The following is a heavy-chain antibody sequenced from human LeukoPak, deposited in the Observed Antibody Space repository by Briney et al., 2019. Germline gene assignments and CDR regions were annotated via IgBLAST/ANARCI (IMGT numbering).Heavy chain of an antibody. CDR1: GYTFTSYG. D-gene: IGHD3-22*01. CDR2: ISAYNGNT. V-gene: IGHV1-18*01. Sequence: ASVKVSCKASGYTFTSYGISWVRQAPGQGLEWMGWISAYNGNTNYAQKLQGRVTMTTDTSTSTAYMELRSLRSDDTAVYYCARATYYYDSSAQGGFDHWGQGTLATVSS. CDR3: ARATYYYDSSAQGGFDH. J-gene: IGHJ4*02.